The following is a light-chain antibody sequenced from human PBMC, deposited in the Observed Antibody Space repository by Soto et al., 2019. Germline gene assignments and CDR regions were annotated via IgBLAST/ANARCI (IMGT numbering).Light chain of an antibody. J-gene: IGKJ1*01. CDR2: GAT. V-gene: IGKV3-11*01. CDR1: QSVSIL. CDR3: QQRSDWPWT. Sequence: ESVLTQSPGTLSLSPGERATLSCRASQSVSILLAWYQQKPGQAPRLLIHGATTRATGIPARFSGSGSGTDFTLTISSLEPEDFAVYYCQQRSDWPWTFGQGTKVDIK.